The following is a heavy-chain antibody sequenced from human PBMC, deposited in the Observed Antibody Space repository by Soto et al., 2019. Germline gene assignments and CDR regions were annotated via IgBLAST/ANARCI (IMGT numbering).Heavy chain of an antibody. CDR3: AKRTQSQYFFDF. CDR2: ISGSGVTT. V-gene: IGHV3-23*04. J-gene: IGHJ2*01. Sequence: EVQLVESGGGLVQPGGSLRLSCAVSGFTFSSYAMNWVRQAPGKGLEWVSSISGSGVTTYYADSVKGRFTISRDNSKNTLFLLLSSLRAEDTADYYCAKRTQSQYFFDFWGRGTLVTVSS. CDR1: GFTFSSYA. D-gene: IGHD4-4*01.